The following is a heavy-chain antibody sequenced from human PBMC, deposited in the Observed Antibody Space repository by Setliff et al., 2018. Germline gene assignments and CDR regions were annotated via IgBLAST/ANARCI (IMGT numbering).Heavy chain of an antibody. Sequence: GGSLRLSCAASAFTFNKYAVTWLRQAPGKGLEWVSSITVSGHTTYADSVEGRFSISRDNSRNTLYLHMNSLRAEDTASYYCAKAASPLFGILGVEYHFDSWGQGKLVTVSS. CDR1: AFTFNKYA. CDR3: AKAASPLFGILGVEYHFDS. D-gene: IGHD3-3*01. CDR2: ITVSGHTT. V-gene: IGHV3-23*01. J-gene: IGHJ4*02.